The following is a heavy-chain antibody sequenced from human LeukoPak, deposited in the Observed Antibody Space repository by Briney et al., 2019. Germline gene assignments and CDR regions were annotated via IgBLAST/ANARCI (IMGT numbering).Heavy chain of an antibody. CDR2: VHYSRST. CDR3: ASSSWYALTDY. J-gene: IGHJ4*02. V-gene: IGHV4-59*12. Sequence: SETLSLTCTVSGGSIRSYYWSWIRQPPGKGLEWIGYVHYSRSTNYNPSLKSRVTISVDTSKNQFSLKLSSVTAADTAVYYCASSSWYALTDYWGQGTLVTVSS. CDR1: GGSIRSYY. D-gene: IGHD6-13*01.